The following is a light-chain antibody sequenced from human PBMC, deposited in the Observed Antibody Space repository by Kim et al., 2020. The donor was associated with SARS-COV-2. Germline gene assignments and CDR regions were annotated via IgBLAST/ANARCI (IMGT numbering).Light chain of an antibody. CDR3: CSYAGSYTFYV. J-gene: IGLJ1*01. CDR2: DVS. V-gene: IGLV2-11*01. CDR1: SSDVGGYNY. Sequence: QSVNISCTGTSSDVGGYNYVSWYQQHPGKAPTLMIYDVSKRPSGVPDRFSGSKSGNTASLTISGLQAEDEADYYCCSYAGSYTFYVFGTGTKVTVL.